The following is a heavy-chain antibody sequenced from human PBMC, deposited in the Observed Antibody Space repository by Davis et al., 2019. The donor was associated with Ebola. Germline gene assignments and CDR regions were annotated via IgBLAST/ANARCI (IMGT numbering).Heavy chain of an antibody. Sequence: SVQVSCNASGGTFSSYAISCVRQAPGQGLEWMGGIIPIFGTANYAQNFQGRVTITADESTSTAYMELSSLRSEDTAVYYCARDLDYGPLRDCGGDCYYGMDVWGQGTTVTVSS. CDR2: IIPIFGTA. CDR3: ARDLDYGPLRDCGGDCYYGMDV. V-gene: IGHV1-69*13. CDR1: GGTFSSYA. D-gene: IGHD2-21*01. J-gene: IGHJ6*02.